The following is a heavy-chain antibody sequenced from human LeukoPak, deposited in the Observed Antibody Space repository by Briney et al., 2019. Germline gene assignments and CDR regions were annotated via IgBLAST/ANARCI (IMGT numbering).Heavy chain of an antibody. D-gene: IGHD1-26*01. J-gene: IGHJ4*02. V-gene: IGHV3-53*01. Sequence: GGSLRLSCAASGFTVIKNHMSWVRQAPGKGLEWVSVVYGNGNTNYADSVKGRFTISRDNAKNSLYLQMNSLRAEDTAVYYCARAGASGSYDFDYWGQGTLVTVSS. CDR3: ARAGASGSYDFDY. CDR2: VYGNGNT. CDR1: GFTVIKNH.